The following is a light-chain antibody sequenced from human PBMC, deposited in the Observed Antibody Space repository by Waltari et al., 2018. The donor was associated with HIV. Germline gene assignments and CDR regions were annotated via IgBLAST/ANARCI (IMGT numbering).Light chain of an antibody. Sequence: NFMLTQPHSVSESPGKTVTISCTRSSGSIASNYVQWSQQRPGSSPTPVISEDNQRPAGAPDRFSGAIDSSSNSASLTITGLKTEDEADYYCQSYDSSNPVVFGGGTKLTVL. CDR2: EDN. V-gene: IGLV6-57*01. J-gene: IGLJ2*01. CDR1: SGSIASNY. CDR3: QSYDSSNPVV.